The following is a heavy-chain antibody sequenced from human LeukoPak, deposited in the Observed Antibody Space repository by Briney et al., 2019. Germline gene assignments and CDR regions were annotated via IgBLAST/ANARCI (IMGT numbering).Heavy chain of an antibody. D-gene: IGHD3-9*01. CDR3: AKEGGTSDDILTGYFHDAFDI. CDR1: GFTFSSYG. CDR2: ISGSGGST. J-gene: IGHJ3*02. V-gene: IGHV3-23*01. Sequence: GGSLRLSCAASGFTFSSYGMSWVRQAPGKGLEWVSAISGSGGSTYYADSVKGRFTISRDNSKNTLYLQMNSLRAEDTAVYYCAKEGGTSDDILTGYFHDAFDIWGQGTMVTVSS.